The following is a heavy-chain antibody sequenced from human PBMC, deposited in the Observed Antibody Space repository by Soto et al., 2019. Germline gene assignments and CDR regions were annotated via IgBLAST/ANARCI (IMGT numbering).Heavy chain of an antibody. CDR2: SSFDGGNK. D-gene: IGHD1-1*01. CDR1: GFNFSGYG. V-gene: IGHV3-30*03. J-gene: IGHJ5*02. CDR3: GRARRRRSWTTTS. Sequence: QVQLVESGGGVVQPGGSLRLSCEVSGFNFSGYGMNWVRQAPGKGLEWVAVSSFDGGNKYHADSVKGRFTISRDNSKKTLYLQMNSLGEGDTGLYFCGRARRRRSWTTTSWGQGTRGTVSS.